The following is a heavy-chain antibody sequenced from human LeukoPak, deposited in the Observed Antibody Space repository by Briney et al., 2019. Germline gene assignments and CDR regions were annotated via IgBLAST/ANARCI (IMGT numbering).Heavy chain of an antibody. D-gene: IGHD3-10*01. J-gene: IGHJ4*02. Sequence: SETLSLTCAVYGGSFSGYYWSWIRQPPGKGLEWIGEINHSGSTNYNPSLKSRVTISVDTSKNQFSLKLSSVTAADTAVYYCARADRGIDFDYWGQGTLVTVSS. CDR1: GGSFSGYY. CDR2: INHSGST. CDR3: ARADRGIDFDY. V-gene: IGHV4-34*01.